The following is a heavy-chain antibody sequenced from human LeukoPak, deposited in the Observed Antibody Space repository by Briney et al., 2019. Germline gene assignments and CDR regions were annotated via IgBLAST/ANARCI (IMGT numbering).Heavy chain of an antibody. CDR3: ARVDTAMVRNFDY. CDR2: INHSGST. D-gene: IGHD5-18*01. CDR1: GVSFSGYY. J-gene: IGHJ4*02. V-gene: IGHV4-34*01. Sequence: SETLSLTCAVYGVSFSGYYWSWIRQPPGKGLDWIGEINHSGSTNYNPSLQSRVTISVDTSKNQFSLKLSSVTAADTAVYYCARVDTAMVRNFDYWGQGTLVTVSS.